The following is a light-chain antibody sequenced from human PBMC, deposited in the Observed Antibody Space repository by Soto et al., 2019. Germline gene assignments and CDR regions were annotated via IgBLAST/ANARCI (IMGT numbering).Light chain of an antibody. V-gene: IGKV1-5*03. J-gene: IGKJ4*01. CDR1: QSISTW. CDR3: QQYNTYPLS. CDR2: KAS. Sequence: DIQMTQSPSTLSASVGDRVTITCRASQSISTWLAWYQQKPGKAPKLLIYKASNLEGGVPSRFSGSGSGTEFPITINSLQPDDFATYYCQQYNTYPLSFGGGTTVEIK.